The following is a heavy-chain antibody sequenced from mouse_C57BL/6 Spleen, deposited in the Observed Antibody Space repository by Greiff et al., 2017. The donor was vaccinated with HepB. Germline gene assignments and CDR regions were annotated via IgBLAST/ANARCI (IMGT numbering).Heavy chain of an antibody. CDR2: IDPSDSET. Sequence: VQLQQPGAELVRPGSSVKLSCKASGYTFTSYWMHWVKQRPIQGLEWIGNIDPSDSETHYNQKFKDKATLTVDKSSSTAYMQLSSLTSEDSAVYYCARRLGPRGAMDYWGQGTSVTVSS. V-gene: IGHV1-52*01. D-gene: IGHD4-1*01. CDR1: GYTFTSYW. CDR3: ARRLGPRGAMDY. J-gene: IGHJ4*01.